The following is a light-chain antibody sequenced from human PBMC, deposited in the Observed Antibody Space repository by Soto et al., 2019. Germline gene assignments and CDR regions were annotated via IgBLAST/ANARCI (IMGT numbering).Light chain of an antibody. CDR2: EVS. J-gene: IGLJ1*01. Sequence: QSGLTQPGSVSGSPGQSITISCTGTSSDVGSYNLVSWYQQHPGKAPKLMIYEVSKRPSGVSNRFSGSKSGNTASLTISGLQAEDEADYYCCSYAGSSTYVFGTGTKVTVL. CDR1: SSDVGSYNL. CDR3: CSYAGSSTYV. V-gene: IGLV2-23*02.